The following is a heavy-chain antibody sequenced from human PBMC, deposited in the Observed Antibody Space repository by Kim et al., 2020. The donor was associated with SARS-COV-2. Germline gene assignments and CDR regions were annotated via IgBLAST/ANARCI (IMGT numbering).Heavy chain of an antibody. Sequence: KGRFTISRDNSKNTLYLQMNSLRAEDTAVYYCAKADYAAAGTLEGGAFDIWGQGTMVTVSS. CDR3: AKADYAAAGTLEGGAFDI. D-gene: IGHD6-13*01. V-gene: IGHV3-30*02. J-gene: IGHJ3*02.